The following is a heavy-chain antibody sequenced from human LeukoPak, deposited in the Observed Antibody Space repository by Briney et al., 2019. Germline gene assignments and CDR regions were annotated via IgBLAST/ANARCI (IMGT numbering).Heavy chain of an antibody. CDR3: ARDRYSSSWYSSYYYYYGMDV. J-gene: IGHJ6*02. V-gene: IGHV3-30-3*01. D-gene: IGHD6-13*01. CDR2: ISYDGSNK. CDR1: GFTFSSYA. Sequence: GGSLRLSCAASGFTFSSYAMHWVRQAPGKGLEWVAVISYDGSNKYYADSVKGRFTISRDNSENTLYLQMNSLRAEDTAVYYCARDRYSSSWYSSYYYYYGMDVWGQGTTVTVSS.